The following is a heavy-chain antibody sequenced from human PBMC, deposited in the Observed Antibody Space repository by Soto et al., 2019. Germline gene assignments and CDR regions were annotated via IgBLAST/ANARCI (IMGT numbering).Heavy chain of an antibody. CDR2: ISGSGGST. CDR1: GFTLVGNP. V-gene: IGHV3-23*01. CDR3: ARRGSGSYYDY. Sequence: EVQLLESGGGLVQPGGSLRLSCAASGFTLVGNPLDGVRRAPGKGLEWVSAISGSGGSTYYADSVKGRFTISRDNSKNTLYLQMNSLRAEDTAVYYCARRGSGSYYDYWGQGTLVTVSS. J-gene: IGHJ4*02. D-gene: IGHD1-26*01.